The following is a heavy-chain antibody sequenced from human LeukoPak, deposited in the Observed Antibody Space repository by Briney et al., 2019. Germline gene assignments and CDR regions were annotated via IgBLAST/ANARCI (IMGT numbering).Heavy chain of an antibody. CDR1: GFTLSNYV. D-gene: IGHD3-3*01. J-gene: IGHJ4*02. CDR3: ARGNPMNADFWSGYYDY. Sequence: GGSLRLSRAASGFTLSNYVIHWVRQAPGKGLEWVAVISYDGSNKYYADSMKGRFTISRDNSKNTLYLQMNSLRAEDTAMYYCARGNPMNADFWSGYYDYWGQGTLVTVSS. CDR2: ISYDGSNK. V-gene: IGHV3-30-3*01.